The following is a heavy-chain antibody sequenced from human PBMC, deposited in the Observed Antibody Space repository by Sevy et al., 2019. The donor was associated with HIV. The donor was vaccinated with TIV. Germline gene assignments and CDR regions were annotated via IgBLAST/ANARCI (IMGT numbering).Heavy chain of an antibody. D-gene: IGHD3-10*01. CDR3: ARDRYYYGSGTSYYFDY. V-gene: IGHV4-30-4*01. Sequence: SETLSLTCTVSGGSISSGDYYWSWIRQPPGKGLEWIGYIYYSGSTYYNPSPKSRVTISVDTSKNQFSLKLSSVTAADTAVYYCARDRYYYGSGTSYYFDYWGQGTLVTVSS. J-gene: IGHJ4*02. CDR1: GGSISSGDYY. CDR2: IYYSGST.